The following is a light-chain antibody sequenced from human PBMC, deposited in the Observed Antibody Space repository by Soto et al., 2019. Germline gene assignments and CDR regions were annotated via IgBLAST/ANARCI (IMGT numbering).Light chain of an antibody. J-gene: IGLJ1*01. CDR3: SSYTSSSTGV. CDR2: EVS. Sequence: QAALTQPACVCVSPGQSITISCTGTSSDVGGYNYVSWYQQHPGKAPKLMIYEVSNRPSGVSNRFSGSKSGNTASLTISGLQAEDEADYYCSSYTSSSTGVFGTGTKVTVL. V-gene: IGLV2-14*01. CDR1: SSDVGGYNY.